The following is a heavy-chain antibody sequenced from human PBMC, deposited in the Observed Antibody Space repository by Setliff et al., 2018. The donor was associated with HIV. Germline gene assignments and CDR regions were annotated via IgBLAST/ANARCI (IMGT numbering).Heavy chain of an antibody. CDR3: ARSTVTTLSAFDI. CDR2: ISWNSGSI. CDR1: GFTFDDYA. J-gene: IGHJ3*02. D-gene: IGHD4-17*01. Sequence: PGGSLRLSCAASGFTFDDYAMHWVRQAPGKGLEWVSGISWNSGSIDYADSVKGRFTISRDNAKNSLYLQMNSLRANDTALYYCARSTVTTLSAFDIWGQGTMVTVSS. V-gene: IGHV3-9*01.